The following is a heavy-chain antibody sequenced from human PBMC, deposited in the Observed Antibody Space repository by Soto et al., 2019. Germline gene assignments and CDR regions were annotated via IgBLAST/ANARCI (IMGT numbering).Heavy chain of an antibody. D-gene: IGHD3-22*01. CDR3: ARDRSSGYYYYGMNV. CDR2: ISAYNGNT. CDR1: GYTFTSYG. Sequence: PSVKVSCKASGYTFTSYGISWVRQAPGQGLEWMGWISAYNGNTNYAQKLQGRVTMTTDTSTSTAYMELRSLRSDDTAVYYCARDRSSGYYYYGMNVWGQGTTVTVSS. V-gene: IGHV1-18*01. J-gene: IGHJ6*02.